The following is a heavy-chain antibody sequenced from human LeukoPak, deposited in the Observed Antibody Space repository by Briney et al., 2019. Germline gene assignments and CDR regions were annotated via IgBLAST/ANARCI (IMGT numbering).Heavy chain of an antibody. Sequence: GGSLRLSCAASGFTFSSYELNWVRQAPGKWLEWVSYISSSGSTIYYADSVKGRFTISRDNAKNSLYLQMNSLRAEDTAVYYCAELGITMIGGVWGKGTTVTISS. CDR3: AELGITMIGGV. CDR2: ISSSGSTI. V-gene: IGHV3-48*03. J-gene: IGHJ6*04. CDR1: GFTFSSYE. D-gene: IGHD3-10*02.